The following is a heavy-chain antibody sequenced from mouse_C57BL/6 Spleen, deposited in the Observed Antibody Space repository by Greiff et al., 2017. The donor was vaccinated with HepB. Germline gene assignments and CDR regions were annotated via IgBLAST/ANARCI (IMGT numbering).Heavy chain of an antibody. CDR3: ARRGTAQAPYAMDY. CDR2: IWSDGST. Sequence: QVHVKQSGPGLVAPSQSLSITCTVSGFSLTSYGVHWVRQPPGKGLEWLVVIWSDGSTTYNSALKSRLSISKDNSKSQVFLKMNSLQTDDTAMYYCARRGTAQAPYAMDYWGQGTSVTVSS. D-gene: IGHD3-2*02. V-gene: IGHV2-6*03. J-gene: IGHJ4*01. CDR1: GFSLTSYG.